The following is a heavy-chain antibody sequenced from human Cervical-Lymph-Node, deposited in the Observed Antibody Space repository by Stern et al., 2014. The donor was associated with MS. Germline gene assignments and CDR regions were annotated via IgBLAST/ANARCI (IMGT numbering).Heavy chain of an antibody. J-gene: IGHJ5*02. CDR2: PIPIFGTA. D-gene: IGHD3-9*01. V-gene: IGHV1-69*12. Sequence: QDQLVQSGAEVKKPGSSVKVSCKVSGGTFSSYAISWVRQAPGQGPEWMGGPIPIFGTAEYAQKFQDRVTITADESTSTAYMELGSLRSEDTAVYYCARLFDISSGFPRFDPWGQGTLVTVSS. CDR3: ARLFDISSGFPRFDP. CDR1: GGTFSSYA.